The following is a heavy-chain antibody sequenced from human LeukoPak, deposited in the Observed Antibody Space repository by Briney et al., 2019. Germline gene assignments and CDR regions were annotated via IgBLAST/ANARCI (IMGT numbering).Heavy chain of an antibody. V-gene: IGHV3-23*01. CDR1: GFTFSSSA. CDR2: ISNNGGYT. D-gene: IGHD3-22*01. J-gene: IGHJ5*02. Sequence: GGSLRLSCAASGFTFSSSAMSWVRQAPGKGLEWVSAISNNGGYTYYAGSVQGRFTISRDNSKNTLYLQMNSLRAEDTAVYYCARGSDYDSSAMPFDPWGQGTLVTVSS. CDR3: ARGSDYDSSAMPFDP.